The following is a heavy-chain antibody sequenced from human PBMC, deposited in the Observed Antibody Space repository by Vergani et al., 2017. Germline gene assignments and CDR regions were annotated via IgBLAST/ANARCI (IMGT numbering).Heavy chain of an antibody. Sequence: QVQLQESGPGLVKPSETLSLTCTVSGGSISSYYWSWIRQPPGKGLEWIGYIYYSGSTNYNPSLKSRVTISVDTSKNQFSLKLISVTVADTAVYYCARAGGSIAARVFNYWGQGTLVTVSS. J-gene: IGHJ4*02. D-gene: IGHD6-6*01. V-gene: IGHV4-59*01. CDR1: GGSISSYY. CDR3: ARAGGSIAARVFNY. CDR2: IYYSGST.